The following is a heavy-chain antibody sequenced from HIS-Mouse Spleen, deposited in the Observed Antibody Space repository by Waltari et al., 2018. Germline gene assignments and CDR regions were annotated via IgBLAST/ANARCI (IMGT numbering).Heavy chain of an antibody. CDR3: ERDINYYDSSGYDY. J-gene: IGHJ4*02. CDR2: IKQDGSEK. D-gene: IGHD3-22*01. CDR1: GFTFSSYW. V-gene: IGHV3-7*01. Sequence: EVQLVESGGGLVQPGGSLRLSCAASGFTFSSYWMRWVPQAPGKGLEWVANIKQDGSEKYYVDSVKGRFTISRDNAKNSLYLQMNSLRAEDTAVYYCERDINYYDSSGYDYWGQGTLVTVSS.